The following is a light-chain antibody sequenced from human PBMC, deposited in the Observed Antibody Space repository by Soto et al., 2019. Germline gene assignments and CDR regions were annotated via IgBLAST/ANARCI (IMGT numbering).Light chain of an antibody. J-gene: IGLJ2*01. Sequence: NFMLTQPHSVSESPGKTVTISCTRSSGNIASNFVQWFQQRPGSFPTTVIYEDDQRPSGVPDRFSGSIDISSNSASLTISGVRTEDEDDCYCYSYDPTNQVFGGGTKLTVL. CDR3: YSYDPTNQV. V-gene: IGLV6-57*01. CDR1: SGNIASNF. CDR2: EDD.